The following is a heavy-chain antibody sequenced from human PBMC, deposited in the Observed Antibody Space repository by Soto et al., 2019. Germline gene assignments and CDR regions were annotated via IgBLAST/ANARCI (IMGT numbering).Heavy chain of an antibody. D-gene: IGHD2-2*01. CDR1: GYSFSLYW. CDR2: IYPGDSDT. J-gene: IGHJ6*02. Sequence: GESLKISCKGSGYSFSLYWIGWVRQMPGKGLEWMGIIYPGDSDTRYSPSFQGQVTISADKSISTAYMKWSGLKASDTAMYYCARLSGCSTTRGEYYYYDMDVWGQGTTVTVSS. V-gene: IGHV5-51*01. CDR3: ARLSGCSTTRGEYYYYDMDV.